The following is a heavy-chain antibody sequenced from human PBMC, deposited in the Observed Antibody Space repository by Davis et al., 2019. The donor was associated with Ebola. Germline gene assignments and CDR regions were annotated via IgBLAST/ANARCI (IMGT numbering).Heavy chain of an antibody. V-gene: IGHV4-34*01. Sequence: PGGSLRLSCAVYGGSFSGYYWSWIRQPPGKGLEWIGEINHSGSTNYNPSLKSRVTISVDTSKNQFSLKLSSVTAADTAVYYCARGLVRGVIIWFDPWGQGTLVTVSS. CDR1: GGSFSGYY. CDR2: INHSGST. CDR3: ARGLVRGVIIWFDP. J-gene: IGHJ5*02. D-gene: IGHD3-10*01.